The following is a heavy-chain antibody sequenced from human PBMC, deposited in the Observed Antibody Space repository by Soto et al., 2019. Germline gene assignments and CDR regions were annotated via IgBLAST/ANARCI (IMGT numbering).Heavy chain of an antibody. CDR1: GFTFDDYG. Sequence: GGSLRLSCAASGFTFDDYGMSWVRQAPGKGLEWVSYISSSSSYTNYADSVKGRFTISRDNAKNSLYLQMNSLRAEDTAVYYCARDLLYYDSSGYYGYWGQGTLVTVSS. CDR2: ISSSSSYT. D-gene: IGHD3-22*01. V-gene: IGHV3-11*05. J-gene: IGHJ4*02. CDR3: ARDLLYYDSSGYYGY.